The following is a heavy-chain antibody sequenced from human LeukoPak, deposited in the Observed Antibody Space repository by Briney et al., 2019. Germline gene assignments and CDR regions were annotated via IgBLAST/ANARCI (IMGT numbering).Heavy chain of an antibody. CDR2: ISSSSSTI. CDR1: GFTFSSYS. CDR3: ARDPEGFVVVPAAPLGE. V-gene: IGHV3-48*01. Sequence: GGSLRLSCAASGFTFSSYSMNWARQVPWKGLEWVSYISSSSSTIYYADSVKGRFTISRDNAKNSLYLQMNSLRAEDTAVYYCARDPEGFVVVPAAPLGEWGQGTLVTVSS. D-gene: IGHD2-2*01. J-gene: IGHJ4*02.